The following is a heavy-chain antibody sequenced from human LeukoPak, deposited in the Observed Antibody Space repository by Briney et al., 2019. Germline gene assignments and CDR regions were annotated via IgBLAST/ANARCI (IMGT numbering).Heavy chain of an antibody. V-gene: IGHV3-21*01. CDR2: ISGSSTYI. J-gene: IGHJ6*02. Sequence: PGGSLRLSCAASGFTFSSFTMNWVRQAPGKGLEWVSFISGSSTYIYYADSVKGRFTISRDNAKNSLYLQMNSLRAEDTAVYYCARDRRYYGSGSYGMDVWGQGTTVTVSS. CDR1: GFTFSSFT. CDR3: ARDRRYYGSGSYGMDV. D-gene: IGHD3-10*01.